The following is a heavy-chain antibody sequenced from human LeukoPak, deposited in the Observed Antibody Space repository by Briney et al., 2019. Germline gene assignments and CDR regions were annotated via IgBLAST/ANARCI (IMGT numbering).Heavy chain of an antibody. CDR3: AKVCTSCYTYYYYGMDV. V-gene: IGHV3-7*03. CDR1: GFIFENYW. CDR2: IEQDGSEK. Sequence: PGGSLRLSCAASGFIFENYWMNWVRQAPGKGLEWVANIEQDGSEKYYVDSVKGRFTISRDNSKNTLYLQMNSLRAEDTAVYYCAKVCTSCYTYYYYGMDVWGQGTTVTVSS. J-gene: IGHJ6*02. D-gene: IGHD2-2*01.